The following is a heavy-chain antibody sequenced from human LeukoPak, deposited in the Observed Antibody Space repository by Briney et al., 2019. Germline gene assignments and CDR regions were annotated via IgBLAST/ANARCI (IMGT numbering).Heavy chain of an antibody. CDR3: VRDPVRSSNY. CDR1: GFTFSSFR. CDR2: ISVTSEK. J-gene: IGHJ4*02. V-gene: IGHV3-48*02. Sequence: PGGSLRLSCAASGFTFSSFRMNWVRQAPGKGLEWLSDISVTSEKSYADSVKGRFTISRDNAKNSLYLQMNSLRDEDTAVYYCVRDPVRSSNYWGQGTLVTVSS.